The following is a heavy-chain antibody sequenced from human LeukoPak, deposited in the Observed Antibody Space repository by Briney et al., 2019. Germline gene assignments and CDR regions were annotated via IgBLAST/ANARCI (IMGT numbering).Heavy chain of an antibody. Sequence: ASVKVSCRASVYTFTRYDINWVRQAPGQGRECMGWMNPNSGQPGYEQKFQGRVTMPRNPSLSTAYMELSSLRSEDTAVYYCARGTEYSSSSDLFDYWGQGTLVTVSS. CDR1: VYTFTRYD. J-gene: IGHJ4*02. D-gene: IGHD6-6*01. CDR3: ARGTEYSSSSDLFDY. CDR2: MNPNSGQP. V-gene: IGHV1-8*01.